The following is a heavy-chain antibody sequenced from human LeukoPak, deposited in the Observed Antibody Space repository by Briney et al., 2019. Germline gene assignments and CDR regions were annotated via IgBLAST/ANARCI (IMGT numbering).Heavy chain of an antibody. V-gene: IGHV1-18*04. CDR1: GYTFSGYY. D-gene: IGHD5-24*01. CDR3: ARVTPRWLQLRGYGYYFDY. J-gene: IGHJ4*02. Sequence: EASVKVSCKASGYTFSGYYMHWVRQAPGQGLEWMGWISAYNGNTNYAQKLQGRVTMTTDTSTSTAYMELRSLRADDTAVYYCARVTPRWLQLRGYGYYFDYWGQGTLVTVSS. CDR2: ISAYNGNT.